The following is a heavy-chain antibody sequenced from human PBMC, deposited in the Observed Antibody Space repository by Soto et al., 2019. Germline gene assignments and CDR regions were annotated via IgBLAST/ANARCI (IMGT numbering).Heavy chain of an antibody. Sequence: SETLSLTCTVSGGSISSYYWSWIRQPPGKGLEWIGYIYYSGSTNYNPSLKSRVTISVDTSKNQFSLKLSSVTAADTAVYYCARHTPYYDSSGYFSWGQGTLVTVSS. V-gene: IGHV4-59*08. CDR2: IYYSGST. CDR3: ARHTPYYDSSGYFS. J-gene: IGHJ5*02. D-gene: IGHD3-22*01. CDR1: GGSISSYY.